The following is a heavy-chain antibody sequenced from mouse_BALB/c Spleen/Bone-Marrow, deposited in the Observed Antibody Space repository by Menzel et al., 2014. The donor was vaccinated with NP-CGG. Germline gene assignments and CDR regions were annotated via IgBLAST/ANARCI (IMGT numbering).Heavy chain of an antibody. CDR3: TRDNWDY. D-gene: IGHD4-1*01. V-gene: IGHV1-69*02. J-gene: IGHJ2*01. CDR1: GYTFTSYW. Sequence: QVQLKQSGAELVRPGASVKLSCKASGYTFTSYWINWGKQRPGQGLEWIGNIFPSETYTNYNQKFKDKATLTVDKSSSTAYMQLSSLTSEDSAVYYCTRDNWDYWGQGTTLTVSS. CDR2: IFPSETYT.